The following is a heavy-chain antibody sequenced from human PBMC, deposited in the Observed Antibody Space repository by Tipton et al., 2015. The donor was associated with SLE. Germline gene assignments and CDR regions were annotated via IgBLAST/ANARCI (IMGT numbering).Heavy chain of an antibody. J-gene: IGHJ4*02. Sequence: GLVKPSGTLSLTCAVSGGSISSSNWWSWVRQPPGKGLEWIGEIYHSGSTNYNPSLKSRVTISVDTSKNQFSLKLSSVTAADTAVYYCARGGYCSGGSCYSLLYWGQGTLVTVSS. D-gene: IGHD2-15*01. CDR2: IYHSGST. CDR3: ARGGYCSGGSCYSLLY. V-gene: IGHV4-4*02. CDR1: GGSISSSNW.